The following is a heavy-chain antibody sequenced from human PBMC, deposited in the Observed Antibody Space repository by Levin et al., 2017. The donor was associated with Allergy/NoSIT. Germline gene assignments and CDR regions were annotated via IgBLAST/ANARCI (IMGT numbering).Heavy chain of an antibody. V-gene: IGHV4-34*01. Sequence: PSQTLSLPCAVYGGSFSNYYWSWIRQAPGKGLEWIGEINHSGSTNYNPSLKSRVTIAVDTSKNHFSLKLNSVTAADTAVYYCARGPPVDYYDRSGFYYPFDHWGQGTLVTVSS. D-gene: IGHD3-22*01. J-gene: IGHJ4*02. CDR3: ARGPPVDYYDRSGFYYPFDH. CDR2: INHSGST. CDR1: GGSFSNYY.